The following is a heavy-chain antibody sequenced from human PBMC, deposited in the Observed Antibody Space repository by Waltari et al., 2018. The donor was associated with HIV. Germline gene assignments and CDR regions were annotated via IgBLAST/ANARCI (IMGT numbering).Heavy chain of an antibody. CDR3: ARDLSYYYGMDV. V-gene: IGHV3-21*01. Sequence: EVRLVESGGGLVKPGGSLRLSCVVSGFSFSSYSMKWVRQAPGKGLEWVSSISGPRDYIYYVDSVKGRFTVSRDNAKNSLYLQMNSLRAEDSAIYYCARDLSYYYGMDVWGPGTTVIVSS. J-gene: IGHJ6*02. CDR2: ISGPRDYI. CDR1: GFSFSSYS.